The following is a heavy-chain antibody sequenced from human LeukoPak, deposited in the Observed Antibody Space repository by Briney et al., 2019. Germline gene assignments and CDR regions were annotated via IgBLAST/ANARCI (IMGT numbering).Heavy chain of an antibody. J-gene: IGHJ5*02. CDR3: ARDLQYTLIWSDP. CDR1: GCAFNTYW. D-gene: IGHD2-2*02. V-gene: IGHV3-74*01. Sequence: PGGSLRLSCVDSGCAFNTYWMHWVRQAPGKGLVWVSRINGDGSSTSYADSVKGRFTISRDNAKNTLYLQMNSLSTEDTAVYSCARDLQYTLIWSDPWGQGTLVTVSS. CDR2: INGDGSST.